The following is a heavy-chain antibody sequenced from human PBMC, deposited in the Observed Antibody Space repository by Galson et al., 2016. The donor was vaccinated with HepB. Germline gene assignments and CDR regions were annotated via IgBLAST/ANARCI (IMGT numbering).Heavy chain of an antibody. D-gene: IGHD1-20*01. CDR3: ARGVGLTGPPFFDS. CDR2: IYTGDNT. J-gene: IGHJ4*02. V-gene: IGHV3-53*01. Sequence: SLRLSCAASGFSVNNYYMNWVRQAPGKGLEWISVIYTGDNTNYADSVKGRFVVSRDRSTNTLYLHLNTLGPEDTAIYFCARGVGLTGPPFFDSWGQGALVTVSS. CDR1: GFSVNNYY.